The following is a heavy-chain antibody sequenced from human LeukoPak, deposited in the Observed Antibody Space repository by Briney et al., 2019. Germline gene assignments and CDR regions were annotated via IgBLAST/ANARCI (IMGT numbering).Heavy chain of an antibody. CDR3: ARGAPMVLMVYAPFDP. Sequence: ASVKVSCKASGYTFTGYYMHWMRQAPGQGLEWMGWINPNSGGTNYAQKFQGRVTMTRDTSISTAYMELSRLRSDDTAVYYCARGAPMVLMVYAPFDPWGQGTLVTVSS. D-gene: IGHD2-8*01. CDR1: GYTFTGYY. V-gene: IGHV1-2*02. CDR2: INPNSGGT. J-gene: IGHJ5*02.